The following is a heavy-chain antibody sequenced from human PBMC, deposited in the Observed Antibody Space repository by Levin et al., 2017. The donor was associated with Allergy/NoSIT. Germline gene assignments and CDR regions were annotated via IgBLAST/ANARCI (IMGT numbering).Heavy chain of an antibody. V-gene: IGHV3-33*01. CDR1: GFTFSSYG. J-gene: IGHJ4*02. CDR3: ARDSRARRSFDY. Sequence: GGSLRLSCAASGFTFSSYGMHWVRQAPGKGLEWVAVIWYDGSNKYYADSVKGRFTISRDNSKNTLYLQMNSLRAEDTAVYYCARDSRARRSFDYWGQGTLVTVSS. CDR2: IWYDGSNK. D-gene: IGHD6-6*01.